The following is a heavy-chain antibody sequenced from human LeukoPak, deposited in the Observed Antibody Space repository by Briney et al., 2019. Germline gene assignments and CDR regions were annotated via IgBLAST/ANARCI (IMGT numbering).Heavy chain of an antibody. V-gene: IGHV3-23*01. CDR1: GFTFSSYA. Sequence: GGSLRPSCAASGFTFSSYAMSWVRQAPGKGLEWVSAISGSGGSTYYADSVKGRFTISRDNSKNTLYLQMNSLRAEDTAVYYCAKNPDIVVVPAAIARFDYWGQGTLVTVSS. J-gene: IGHJ4*02. CDR2: ISGSGGST. CDR3: AKNPDIVVVPAAIARFDY. D-gene: IGHD2-2*02.